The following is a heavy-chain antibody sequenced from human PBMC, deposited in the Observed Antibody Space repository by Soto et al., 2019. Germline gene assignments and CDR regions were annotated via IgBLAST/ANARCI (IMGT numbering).Heavy chain of an antibody. J-gene: IGHJ5*02. CDR2: IYYSGST. CDR1: GGAISSGGYY. Sequence: SETLFLTRTVSGGAISSGGYYWSWIRQQPGKGLEWIGYIYYSGSTYYNPSLKSRVTISVDTSKNQFSLKLSSVTAADTAVYYCARGSLRAASNWFDPWGQGTLVTVSS. CDR3: ARGSLRAASNWFDP. D-gene: IGHD4-17*01. V-gene: IGHV4-31*02.